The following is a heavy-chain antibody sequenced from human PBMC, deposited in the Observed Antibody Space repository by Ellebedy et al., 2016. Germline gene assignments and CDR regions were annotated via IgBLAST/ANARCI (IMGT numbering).Heavy chain of an antibody. CDR1: GFSLDTSAVV. V-gene: IGHV2-5*01. Sequence: SGPTLVKPTQTLTLTCTFSGFSLDTSAVVVGWIRQPPGKALEWLSFIYGSDDKRYRPSLRSRLTITKDTSKNQVVLTMTNMEPVDTGTYFCAHKSTNREVDYWGQGTLVTVSS. D-gene: IGHD1-14*01. CDR2: IYGSDDK. CDR3: AHKSTNREVDY. J-gene: IGHJ4*02.